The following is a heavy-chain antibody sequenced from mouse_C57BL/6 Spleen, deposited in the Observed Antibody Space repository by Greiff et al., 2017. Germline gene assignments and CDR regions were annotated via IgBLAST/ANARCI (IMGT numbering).Heavy chain of an antibody. CDR3: ARNAMDY. V-gene: IGHV5-17*01. J-gene: IGHJ4*01. Sequence: DVKLVESGGGLVKPGGSLKLSCAASGFTFSDYGMHWVRQAPEKGLEWVAYISSGSSTNYYADTVKGRFTISRDNAKNTLFLQMTSLRSEDTAMYYCARNAMDYWGQGTSVTVSS. CDR2: ISSGSSTN. CDR1: GFTFSDYG.